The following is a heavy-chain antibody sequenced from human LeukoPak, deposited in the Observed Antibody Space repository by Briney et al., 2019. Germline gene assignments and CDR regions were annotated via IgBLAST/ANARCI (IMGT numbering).Heavy chain of an antibody. D-gene: IGHD3-10*01. CDR2: INPNSGGT. J-gene: IGHJ4*02. CDR3: ARADMVRGVPFDY. Sequence: ASVKVSCKASGYTFTGYYMHWVRQAPGQGLEWMGWINPNSGGTNYAQKFQGWVTMTRDTSTSTAYMELSRLRSDDTAVYYCARADMVRGVPFDYWGQGTLVTVSS. CDR1: GYTFTGYY. V-gene: IGHV1-2*04.